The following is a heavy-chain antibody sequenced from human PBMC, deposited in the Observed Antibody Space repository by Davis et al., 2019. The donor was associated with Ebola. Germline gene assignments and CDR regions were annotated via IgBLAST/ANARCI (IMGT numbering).Heavy chain of an antibody. V-gene: IGHV3-30*18. D-gene: IGHD5-18*01. CDR2: ISYDGSNK. Sequence: GGSLRLSCAASGFTFSSYGMHWVRQAPGKGLEWVAVISYDGSNKYYADPVKGRFTISRDNSKDTLYLQMNSLRAEDTAVYYCAKGRYSYGLGSYFDYWGQGTLVTVSS. J-gene: IGHJ4*02. CDR3: AKGRYSYGLGSYFDY. CDR1: GFTFSSYG.